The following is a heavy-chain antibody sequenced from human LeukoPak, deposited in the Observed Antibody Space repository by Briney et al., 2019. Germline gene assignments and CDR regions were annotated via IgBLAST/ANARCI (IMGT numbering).Heavy chain of an antibody. J-gene: IGHJ3*02. Sequence: SETLSVTCTVSGGSISSYYWSWIRQPAGKGLEWIGRIYTSGSTNYNPSLKSRVTMSVDTSKNQFSLKLSAVTAADTAVYYCARDLELVRYYDSSGYGVSAFDIWGQGTMVTVSS. CDR3: ARDLELVRYYDSSGYGVSAFDI. V-gene: IGHV4-4*07. CDR1: GGSISSYY. CDR2: IYTSGST. D-gene: IGHD3-22*01.